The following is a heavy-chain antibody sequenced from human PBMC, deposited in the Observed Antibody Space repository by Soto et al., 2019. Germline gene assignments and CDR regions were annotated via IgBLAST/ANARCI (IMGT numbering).Heavy chain of an antibody. CDR2: IYHSGST. CDR3: ARRLKAYYYYYGMDV. CDR1: GGSIVSSNC. V-gene: IGHV4-4*02. Sequence: SETLSLTCAVSGGSIVSSNCWSVLRQPPGKGLEWSGEIYHSGSTNYNPSLKSRVTISVDKSKNQVSLKLSSGTAADTAVYYCARRLKAYYYYYGMDVWGQGTTVTVSS. J-gene: IGHJ6*02.